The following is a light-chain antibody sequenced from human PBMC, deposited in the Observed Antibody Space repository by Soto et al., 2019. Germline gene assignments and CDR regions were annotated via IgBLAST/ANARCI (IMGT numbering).Light chain of an antibody. J-gene: IGLJ3*02. CDR3: SSYTSTNTWV. Sequence: QSALTQPASVSGSPGQSITISCTGTSSDVGSHNFVSWHQQHPGKAPKLMIYGVNNRPSVGSNRFSGSKSGKTASLTISGXXXXXXXDYXCSSYTSTNTWVXGXXT. CDR1: SSDVGSHNF. V-gene: IGLV2-14*01. CDR2: GVN.